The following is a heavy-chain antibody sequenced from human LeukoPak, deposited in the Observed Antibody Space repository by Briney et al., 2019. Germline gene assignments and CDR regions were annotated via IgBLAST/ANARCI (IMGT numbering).Heavy chain of an antibody. CDR3: AKDHMYYYDSSGYRLDP. CDR1: GFTVSSNY. V-gene: IGHV3-66*01. Sequence: GGSLRLSCAASGFTVSSNYMSWVRQAPGKGLEWVSVIYSGGSTYYADSVKGRFTISRGNSKNALYLQMNSLRAEDTAVYYCAKDHMYYYDSSGYRLDPWGQGTLVTVSS. D-gene: IGHD3-22*01. J-gene: IGHJ5*02. CDR2: IYSGGST.